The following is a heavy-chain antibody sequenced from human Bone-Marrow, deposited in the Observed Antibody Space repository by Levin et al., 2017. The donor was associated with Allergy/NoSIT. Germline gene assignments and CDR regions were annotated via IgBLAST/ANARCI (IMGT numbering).Heavy chain of an antibody. V-gene: IGHV4-34*01. CDR3: ARGKWGPNIAAAGTNWFDP. CDR2: INHSGST. J-gene: IGHJ5*02. D-gene: IGHD6-13*01. CDR1: GGSFSGYY. Sequence: SQTLSLTCAVYGGSFSGYYWSWIRQPPGKGLEWIGEINHSGSTNYNPSLKSRVTISVDTSKNQFSLKLSSVTAADTAVYYCARGKWGPNIAAAGTNWFDPWGQGTLVTVSS.